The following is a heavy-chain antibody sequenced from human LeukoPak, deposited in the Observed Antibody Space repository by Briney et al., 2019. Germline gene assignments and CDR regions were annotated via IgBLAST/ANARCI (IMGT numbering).Heavy chain of an antibody. CDR1: GGTFSSYA. CDR2: IIPILGIA. CDR3: AREYSSGWFDAFDI. Sequence: ASVKVSCKASGGTFSSYAISWVRQAPGQGLEWMGRIIPILGIANYAQKFQGRVTITADKSTSTAYLGLSSLRSEDSAVYYCAREYSSGWFDAFDIWGQGTMVTVSS. V-gene: IGHV1-69*04. D-gene: IGHD6-19*01. J-gene: IGHJ3*02.